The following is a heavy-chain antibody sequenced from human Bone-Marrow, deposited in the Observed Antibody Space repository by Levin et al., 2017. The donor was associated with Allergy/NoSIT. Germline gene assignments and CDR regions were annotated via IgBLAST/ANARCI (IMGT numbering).Heavy chain of an antibody. J-gene: IGHJ6*02. CDR3: ARDCPHLSYSSTWYYYYGMDV. V-gene: IGHV3-48*02. CDR2: ISDSSSSI. D-gene: IGHD6-13*01. Sequence: LSLTCAASGFSFCNSSMNWVCQAPRKGLEWVSYISDSSSSIFYADSVKGRFTISRDNAKNSLFLQMNSLRDEDTAVYYCARDCPHLSYSSTWYYYYGMDVWGQGTTVTVSS. CDR1: GFSFCNSS.